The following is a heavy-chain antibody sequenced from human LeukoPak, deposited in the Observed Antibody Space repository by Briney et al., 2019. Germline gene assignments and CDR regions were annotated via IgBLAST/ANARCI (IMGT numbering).Heavy chain of an antibody. Sequence: IPGGSLRLSCAASGFRFSDYYMTWIRQAPGKGLEWVSYISNTGSTMYRADSVKGRFTISRNNAKNTLYLQMNNLRVEDTAVYYCARDGSLPDYWGQGTLVTVSS. CDR1: GFRFSDYY. CDR3: ARDGSLPDY. V-gene: IGHV3-11*04. CDR2: ISNTGSTM. J-gene: IGHJ4*02.